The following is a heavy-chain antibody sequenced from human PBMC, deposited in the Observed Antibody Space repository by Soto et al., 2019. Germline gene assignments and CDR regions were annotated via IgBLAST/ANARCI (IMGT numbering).Heavy chain of an antibody. CDR2: ISWYGDST. CDR1: GFTFDDYA. CDR3: AKDIGVYYDYGMDV. D-gene: IGHD3-16*01. Sequence: GGSLRLSCAASGFTFDDYAMHWVRQAPGKGLEWVSLISWYGDSTSHAYSVKGRITSFRDNSKNSLYLQMNSLRAEDTALYYCAKDIGVYYDYGMDVWGQGTTVTVSS. J-gene: IGHJ6*02. V-gene: IGHV3-43D*03.